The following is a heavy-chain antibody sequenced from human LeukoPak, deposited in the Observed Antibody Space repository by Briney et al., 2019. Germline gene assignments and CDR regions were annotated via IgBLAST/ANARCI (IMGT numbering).Heavy chain of an antibody. Sequence: SETLSLTCTVSGGSISSYYWSWIRQPAGKGLEWIGRIYTSGNTNYNPSLKSRVTMSLDTSKKQFSLKLSSVTAADTAVYYCARSMYYDFWSGPYRGGYFDYWGQGTLVTVSS. J-gene: IGHJ4*02. CDR2: IYTSGNT. CDR3: ARSMYYDFWSGPYRGGYFDY. D-gene: IGHD3-3*01. CDR1: GGSISSYY. V-gene: IGHV4-4*07.